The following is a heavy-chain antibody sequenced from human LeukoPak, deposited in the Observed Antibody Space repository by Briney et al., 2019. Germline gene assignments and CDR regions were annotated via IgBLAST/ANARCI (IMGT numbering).Heavy chain of an antibody. CDR1: GGSISSSSYY. CDR2: IYYSGST. V-gene: IGHV4-39*01. D-gene: IGHD1-14*01. Sequence: NPSETLSLTCTVSGGSISSSSYYSGWIRQPPGKGLQWIGSIYYSGSTYYNPSLKSRVTISVDTSKNQFSLKLSSVTAADTAVYYCARPYAGNFLVYGYWGQGTLVTVSS. CDR3: ARPYAGNFLVYGY. J-gene: IGHJ4*02.